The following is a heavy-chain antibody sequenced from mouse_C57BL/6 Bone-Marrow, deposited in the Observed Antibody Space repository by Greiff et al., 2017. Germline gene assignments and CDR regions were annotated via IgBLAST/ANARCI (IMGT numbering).Heavy chain of an antibody. CDR1: GFTFSDYG. CDR2: ISNLAYSI. Sequence: EVMLVESGGGLVQPGGSLKLSCAASGFTFSDYGMAWVRQAPRKGPEWVAFISNLAYSIYYADTVTGRFTISRENAKNTLYLEMSSLRSEDTAMYYCARQGREQLRLFYAMDYWGQGTSVTVSS. J-gene: IGHJ4*01. CDR3: ARQGREQLRLFYAMDY. D-gene: IGHD3-2*02. V-gene: IGHV5-15*01.